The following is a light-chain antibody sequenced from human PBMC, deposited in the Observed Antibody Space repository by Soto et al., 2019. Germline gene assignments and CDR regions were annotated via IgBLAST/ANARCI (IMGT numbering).Light chain of an antibody. CDR3: QQYGSSPWT. J-gene: IGKJ1*01. CDR2: GAS. Sequence: EIVLTQSPGTLSLSPGERATLSCRSSQSISSSYLAWYQQKPGQAPRLLIYGASSRATGIPDRFSCSGSGTEFTLTISRLEPEEFAVYYCQQYGSSPWTFGQGTKVEIK. CDR1: QSISSSY. V-gene: IGKV3-20*01.